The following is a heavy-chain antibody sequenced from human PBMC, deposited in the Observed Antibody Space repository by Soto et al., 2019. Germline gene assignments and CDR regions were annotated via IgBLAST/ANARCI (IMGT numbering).Heavy chain of an antibody. Sequence: QITLRESGPTLVKPTQTLTLTCSFAGFSVNTHGVGVGWIRQPPGKAPEWLAVIFWDEDKRYSPSLKSRLTITRDNSKNQVVLTMTNMDVADTATYYCAHRVTGHGPRTEKWGQGTLVTVSS. CDR3: AHRVTGHGPRTEK. J-gene: IGHJ4*02. CDR1: GFSVNTHGVG. CDR2: IFWDEDK. D-gene: IGHD2-21*02. V-gene: IGHV2-5*02.